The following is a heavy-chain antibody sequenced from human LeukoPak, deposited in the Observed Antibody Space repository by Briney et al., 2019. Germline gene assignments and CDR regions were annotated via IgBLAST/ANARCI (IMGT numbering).Heavy chain of an antibody. Sequence: PGGSLRLSCATSGFTFSIYGMSWVRQAPGKGLEWVSAISDSGGNTYYADSVKGRFTISRDNAKNTLYLQMNSLRAEDTAVYYCARDTDGYNLDYWGQGTLVTVSS. CDR2: ISDSGGNT. CDR1: GFTFSIYG. D-gene: IGHD5-24*01. V-gene: IGHV3-23*01. CDR3: ARDTDGYNLDY. J-gene: IGHJ4*02.